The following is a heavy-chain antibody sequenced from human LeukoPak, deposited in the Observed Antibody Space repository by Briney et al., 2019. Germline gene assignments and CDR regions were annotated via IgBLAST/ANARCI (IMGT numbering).Heavy chain of an antibody. V-gene: IGHV3-7*03. CDR1: GFPFSSYS. CDR2: IKPDGTTK. J-gene: IGHJ4*02. CDR3: ARSIPYGTTWYGRSDY. D-gene: IGHD6-13*01. Sequence: GSLRLSCAASGFPFSSYSMTWVRQAPGKGLEWVANIKPDGTTKFYVDSVKGRFTISRDNALNSLYLQMNSLRAEDTAIYYCARSIPYGTTWYGRSDYWGQGTLVTVSS.